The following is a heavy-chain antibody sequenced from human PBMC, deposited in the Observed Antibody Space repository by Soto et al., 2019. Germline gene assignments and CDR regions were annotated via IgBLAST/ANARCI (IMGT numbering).Heavy chain of an antibody. CDR2: IWYDGSNK. CDR1: GFTFSSYV. Sequence: GGSLRLSSAASGFTFSSYVMHWVGQAPGKGLEWVAVIWYDGSNKYYADSVKGRFTISRDNSKNTLYLQMNSLGAEDTAVYYCARIPQIAVAGTRFGYFDLWGRGTLVTAPQ. CDR3: ARIPQIAVAGTRFGYFDL. D-gene: IGHD6-19*01. V-gene: IGHV3-33*01. J-gene: IGHJ2*01.